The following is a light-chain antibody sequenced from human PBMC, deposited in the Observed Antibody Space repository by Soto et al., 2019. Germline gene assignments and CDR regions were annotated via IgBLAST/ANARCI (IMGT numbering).Light chain of an antibody. Sequence: SALTQPASVSGSPGQSITISCTGTSSDIGHYDYVSWYQQHPGKAPKLMIYHVTYRPSGVSNRYSGSKSGNSASLTISGXXAXXXXXYYCCSLTTSHTYVFGSGTKLTVL. J-gene: IGLJ1*01. CDR1: SSDIGHYDY. V-gene: IGLV2-14*03. CDR3: CSLTTSHTYV. CDR2: HVT.